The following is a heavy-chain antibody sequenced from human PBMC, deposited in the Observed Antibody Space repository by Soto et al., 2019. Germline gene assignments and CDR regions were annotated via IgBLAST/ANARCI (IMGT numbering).Heavy chain of an antibody. Sequence: GGSLRLFCSASGFTFSSYAMHWVRQAPGRGLEYVSAISSNGGSTYYADSVKGRFAISRDNSKNTLYLQMSSLRAEYTAVYYCVKGNYYGSGSIDYYYYGMDVWGQGTTVTVSS. J-gene: IGHJ6*02. CDR3: VKGNYYGSGSIDYYYYGMDV. D-gene: IGHD3-10*01. CDR1: GFTFSSYA. V-gene: IGHV3-64D*06. CDR2: ISSNGGST.